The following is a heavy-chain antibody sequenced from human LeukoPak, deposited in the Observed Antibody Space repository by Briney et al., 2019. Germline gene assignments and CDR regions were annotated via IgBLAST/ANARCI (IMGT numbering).Heavy chain of an antibody. CDR2: IYYSGST. J-gene: IGHJ6*02. D-gene: IGHD3-10*01. Sequence: SETLSLTCTVSGGSISSGGYYWSWIRQHPGKGLEWIGYIYYSGSTYYNPSLKSRVTISVDTSKNQFSLKLSSVTAADTAVYYCARARAYYYGSGNYMDVWGQGTTVTVSS. CDR1: GGSISSGGYY. CDR3: ARARAYYYGSGNYMDV. V-gene: IGHV4-31*03.